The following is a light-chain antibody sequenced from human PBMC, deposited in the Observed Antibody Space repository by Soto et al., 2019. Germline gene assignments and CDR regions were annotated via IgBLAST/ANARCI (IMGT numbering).Light chain of an antibody. CDR2: DNV. CDR1: LSNIEINY. Sequence: VLTQPPSVSAAPGQNVTISCTGSLSNIEINYVSWYQHLPGTAPKLLIFDNVSRPSGIPDRFSGSKSGTSATLDITGLQTGDEADYYCGAWDNVLSVMLFGGGTKGTVL. V-gene: IGLV1-51*01. CDR3: GAWDNVLSVML. J-gene: IGLJ2*01.